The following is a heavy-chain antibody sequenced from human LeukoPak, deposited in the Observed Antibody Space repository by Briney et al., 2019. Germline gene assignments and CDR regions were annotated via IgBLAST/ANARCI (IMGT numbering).Heavy chain of an antibody. V-gene: IGHV4-4*07. CDR1: GGSISSYY. D-gene: IGHD4-17*01. J-gene: IGHJ4*02. CDR3: ARLSMDYGDYSVDY. Sequence: SETLSLTCTVSGGSISSYYWSWIRQPAGKGLEWIGRIYTSGSTNYNPSLESRVTMSVDTSKNQFSLKLSSVTAADTAVYYCARLSMDYGDYSVDYWGQGTLVTVSS. CDR2: IYTSGST.